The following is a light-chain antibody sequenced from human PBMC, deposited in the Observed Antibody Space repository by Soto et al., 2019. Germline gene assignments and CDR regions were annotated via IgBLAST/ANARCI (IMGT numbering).Light chain of an antibody. CDR2: GAS. J-gene: IGKJ4*01. Sequence: EIVLTQSPGTLSLSPGERATLSCRASQSVSSSNLAWYQQKPGQAPRLLIYGASSRATGISDRFSSSGSGTDFTLTIRRLEPEDCAVYYCQHSASSPRALTFGGGTKVEVK. CDR3: QHSASSPRALT. CDR1: QSVSSSN. V-gene: IGKV3-20*01.